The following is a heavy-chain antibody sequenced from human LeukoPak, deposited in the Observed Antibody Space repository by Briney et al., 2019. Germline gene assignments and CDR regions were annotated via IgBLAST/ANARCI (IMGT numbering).Heavy chain of an antibody. CDR3: AKSFRSTSLDY. D-gene: IGHD2-2*01. Sequence: GGSLRLSCAASGFTFSRYSMNWVRQAPGKGLEWVSAISGSGDSTYYADSVKGRFTISRDNSRNTLYLQMNSLRAGDTAVYYCAKSFRSTSLDYWGQGTLVTVSS. CDR2: ISGSGDST. V-gene: IGHV3-23*01. CDR1: GFTFSRYS. J-gene: IGHJ4*02.